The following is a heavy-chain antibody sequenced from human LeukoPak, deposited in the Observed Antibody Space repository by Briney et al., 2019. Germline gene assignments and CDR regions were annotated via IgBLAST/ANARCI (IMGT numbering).Heavy chain of an antibody. D-gene: IGHD6-6*01. J-gene: IGHJ3*02. V-gene: IGHV4-61*02. CDR2: IYTSGST. CDR3: ARAPRSSSSRGDAFDI. Sequence: SETLSLTCTVSGGSISSGSYYWSWIRQPAGKGLEWIGRIYTSGSTNYNPSLKSRVTISVDTSKNQFSLKLSSVTAADTAVYYCARAPRSSSSRGDAFDIWGQGTMVTVSS. CDR1: GGSISSGSYY.